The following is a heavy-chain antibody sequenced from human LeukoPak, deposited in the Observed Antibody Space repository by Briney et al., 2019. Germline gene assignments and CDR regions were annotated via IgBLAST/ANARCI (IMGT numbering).Heavy chain of an antibody. CDR1: GFTFSSYD. CDR3: AAANLRLGELSLYY. D-gene: IGHD3-16*02. V-gene: IGHV3-13*01. J-gene: IGHJ4*02. Sequence: GSLRLSCAASGFTFSSYDMHWVRQATGKGLEWVSAIGTAGDTYYPGSVKGRFTISRENAKNSLYLQMNSLRAGDTAVYYCAAANLRLGELSLYYWGQGTLVTVSS. CDR2: IGTAGDT.